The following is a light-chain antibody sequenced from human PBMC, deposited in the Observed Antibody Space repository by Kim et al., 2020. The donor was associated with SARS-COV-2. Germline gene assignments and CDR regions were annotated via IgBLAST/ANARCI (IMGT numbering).Light chain of an antibody. CDR1: QSVLHSSNNKNY. Sequence: SAPFNFKSTQSVLHSSNNKNYLPCYQQKPGQPPKLLIYWASPRESGVPDRLSGSGSGTDFTLTISSLQAEDVAVYSCQQYYTPPYTFGQGTKLEI. CDR3: QQYYTPPYT. V-gene: IGKV4-1*01. J-gene: IGKJ2*01. CDR2: WAS.